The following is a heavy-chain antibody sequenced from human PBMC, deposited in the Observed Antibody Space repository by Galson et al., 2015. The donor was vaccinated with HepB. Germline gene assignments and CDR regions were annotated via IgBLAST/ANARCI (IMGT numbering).Heavy chain of an antibody. Sequence: SLRLSCAVSGLTVSKYYVSWVRQTPGKGLEWVSFINSGGSAYYADSVKGRFTISRDNSKNTLYLQMNSLRPEDTAVYYCAGDWGTSGWLHWGQGTLVTVSS. CDR1: GLTVSKYY. CDR3: AGDWGTSGWLH. J-gene: IGHJ4*02. D-gene: IGHD6-19*01. V-gene: IGHV3-53*05. CDR2: INSGGSA.